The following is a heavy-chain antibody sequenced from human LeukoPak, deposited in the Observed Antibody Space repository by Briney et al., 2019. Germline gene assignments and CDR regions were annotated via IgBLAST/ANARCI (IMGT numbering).Heavy chain of an antibody. V-gene: IGHV1-18*01. CDR1: GYTFTSYG. CDR3: ARIGALMVYAIRSRPFDY. D-gene: IGHD2-8*01. CDR2: ISAYNGNT. Sequence: ASVKVSCKASGYTFTSYGISWVRQAPGQGLEWMGWISAYNGNTNYAQKLQGRVTMTTDTSTSTAYMELRSLRSDDTAVYYCARIGALMVYAIRSRPFDYWGQGALVTVSS. J-gene: IGHJ4*02.